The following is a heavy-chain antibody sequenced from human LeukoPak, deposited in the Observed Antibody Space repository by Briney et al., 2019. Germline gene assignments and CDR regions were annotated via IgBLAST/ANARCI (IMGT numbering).Heavy chain of an antibody. CDR2: ILHRGSFFDSGSA. D-gene: IGHD6-13*01. CDR3: AIRYSSSLTSDGFDI. CDR1: GYSISSGYY. V-gene: IGHV4-38-2*01. J-gene: IGHJ3*02. Sequence: SETLSLPCALSGYSISSGYYWGWIRQPPGKGLGWIGSILHRGSFFDSGSAYYTPSLKSRVAISVDMSKNQFSLKLTSVTAADTAIYYCAIRYSSSLTSDGFDIWGQGTMVTVSS.